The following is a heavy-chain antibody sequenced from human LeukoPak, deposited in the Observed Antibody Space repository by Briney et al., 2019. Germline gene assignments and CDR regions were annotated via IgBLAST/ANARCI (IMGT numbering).Heavy chain of an antibody. CDR1: GFTFSSYA. Sequence: GGSLRLSCAASGFTFSSYAMHWVRQAPGKGLEWVAVISYDGSNKYYADSVKGRFTISRDNAENSLYLQMNSLRAEDTAVYYCAREWELLDYWGQGTLVTVSS. D-gene: IGHD1-26*01. CDR2: ISYDGSNK. J-gene: IGHJ4*02. V-gene: IGHV3-30-3*01. CDR3: AREWELLDY.